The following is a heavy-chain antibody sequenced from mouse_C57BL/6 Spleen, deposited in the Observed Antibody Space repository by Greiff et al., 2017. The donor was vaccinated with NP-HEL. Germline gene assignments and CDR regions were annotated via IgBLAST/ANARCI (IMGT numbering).Heavy chain of an antibody. Sequence: QVQLQQPGAELVRPGSSVKLSCKASGYTFTSYWMAWVKQRPGQGLEWIGNIYPSDSETHYNQKFKDKATLTVDKSSSTAYMQLSSLTSEDSAVYYCAREGLGDYFDYWGQGTTLTVSS. J-gene: IGHJ2*01. D-gene: IGHD4-1*01. CDR1: GYTFTSYW. CDR3: AREGLGDYFDY. CDR2: IYPSDSET. V-gene: IGHV1-61*01.